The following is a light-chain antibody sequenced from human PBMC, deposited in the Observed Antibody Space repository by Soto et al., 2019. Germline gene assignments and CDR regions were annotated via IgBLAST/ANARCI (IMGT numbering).Light chain of an antibody. CDR1: SSDIGTYNY. CDR2: DVG. V-gene: IGLV2-14*03. CDR3: SSYTSSTAYV. J-gene: IGLJ1*01. Sequence: QSALTQPASVSGSPGQSVTISCTGTSSDIGTYNYVSWYQHHPGKAPKVMIFDVGSRPSGVSNRFSGSKSGNTASLTISGLQAEDEADYYCSSYTSSTAYVFGTGTKVTVL.